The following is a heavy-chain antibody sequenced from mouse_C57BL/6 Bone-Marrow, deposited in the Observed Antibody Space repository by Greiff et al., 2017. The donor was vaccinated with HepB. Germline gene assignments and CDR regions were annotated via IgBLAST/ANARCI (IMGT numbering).Heavy chain of an antibody. CDR2: IHPNSGST. CDR1: GYTFTSYW. CDR3: ARRTFFDY. J-gene: IGHJ2*01. V-gene: IGHV1-64*01. Sequence: VKLKQPGAELVKPGASVKLSCKASGYTFTSYWMHWVKQRPGQGLEWIGMIHPNSGSTNYNEKFKSKATLTVDKSSSTAYMQLSSLTSEDSAVYYCARRTFFDYWGQGTTLTVSS.